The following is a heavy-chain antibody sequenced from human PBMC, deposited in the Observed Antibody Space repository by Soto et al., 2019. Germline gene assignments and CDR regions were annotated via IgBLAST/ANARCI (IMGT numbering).Heavy chain of an antibody. CDR1: GYTFTSYG. V-gene: IGHV1-18*01. CDR3: ARGCGYCRSTSCYQNWFDP. J-gene: IGHJ5*02. D-gene: IGHD2-2*03. Sequence: QVQLVQSGAEVKKPGASVKVYCKASGYTFTSYGISWVRQAPGQGLEWMGWISAYNGNTNYAQKLQGRVTMTTDTSTSTAYMELRSLRSDATAVYYFARGCGYCRSTSCYQNWFDPWCQGTLVTVSS. CDR2: ISAYNGNT.